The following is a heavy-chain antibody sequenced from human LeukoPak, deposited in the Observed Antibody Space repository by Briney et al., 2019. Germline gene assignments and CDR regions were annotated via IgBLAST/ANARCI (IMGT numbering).Heavy chain of an antibody. CDR3: TTPGVGYCSGGSCYAANY. Sequence: GGSLRLSCAASGFTFSNAWMSWVRQAPGKGLEWVGRIKSKTDGGTTDYAAPVKGRFTISRDDSKNTLYLQMNSLKTEDTAVYYCTTPGVGYCSGGSCYAANYWGQRTLVTLSS. CDR2: IKSKTDGGTT. V-gene: IGHV3-15*01. J-gene: IGHJ4*02. D-gene: IGHD2-15*01. CDR1: GFTFSNAW.